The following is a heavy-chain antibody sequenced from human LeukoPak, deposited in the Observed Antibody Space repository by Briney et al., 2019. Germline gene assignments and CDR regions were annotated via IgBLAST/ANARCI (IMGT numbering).Heavy chain of an antibody. V-gene: IGHV3-48*03. J-gene: IGHJ4*02. CDR1: GFTFSSYE. D-gene: IGHD3-22*01. Sequence: GGSLRLSCAASGFTFSSYEMNWVRQAPGKGLEWVSYISSSGSTIYYADSVKGRFTISRDNAKNSLYLQMNSLRAEDKAVYYCAREKPYYYDSSGPFDYWGQGTLVTVSS. CDR2: ISSSGSTI. CDR3: AREKPYYYDSSGPFDY.